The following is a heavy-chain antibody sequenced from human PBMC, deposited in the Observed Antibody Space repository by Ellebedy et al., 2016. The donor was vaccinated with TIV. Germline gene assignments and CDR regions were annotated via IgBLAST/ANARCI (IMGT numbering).Heavy chain of an antibody. Sequence: GGSLRLXXAASGFTFSSYSMNWVRQAPGKGLEWVSYISSSSSTIYYADSVKGRFTISRDNSKNTLYLQMNSLRAEDTAVYYCAKPQMSMVRGLIYGMDVWGQGTTVTVSS. CDR2: ISSSSSTI. CDR3: AKPQMSMVRGLIYGMDV. D-gene: IGHD3-10*01. CDR1: GFTFSSYS. J-gene: IGHJ6*02. V-gene: IGHV3-48*01.